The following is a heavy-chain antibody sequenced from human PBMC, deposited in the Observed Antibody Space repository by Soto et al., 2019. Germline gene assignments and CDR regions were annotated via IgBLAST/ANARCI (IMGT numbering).Heavy chain of an antibody. Sequence: QVQLVESGGGVVQPGRSLRLSCAASGFTFSSYAMHWVRKAPGKGLEWVAVISYDGSNKYYADSVKGRFTISRDNSKNTLYLQMNSLRAEDTAVYYCARSYGYYYGMDVWGQGTTVTVSS. D-gene: IGHD5-18*01. CDR3: ARSYGYYYGMDV. CDR1: GFTFSSYA. J-gene: IGHJ6*02. CDR2: ISYDGSNK. V-gene: IGHV3-30-3*01.